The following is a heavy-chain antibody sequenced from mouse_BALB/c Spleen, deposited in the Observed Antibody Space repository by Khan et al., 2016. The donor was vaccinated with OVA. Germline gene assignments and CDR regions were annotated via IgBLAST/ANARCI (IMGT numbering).Heavy chain of an antibody. CDR1: GYTFTAYV. CDR2: VYPYNDGT. D-gene: IGHD2-3*01. CDR3: ARSEGYDGWFAY. V-gene: IGHV1S136*01. J-gene: IGHJ3*01. Sequence: VQLQQSGPELVKPGASVKMSCKASGYTFTAYVMQWVKQKPGQGLEWIGYVYPYNDGTKYNEKFKGEATLTSDKSSSTAYMELSSLTSDDSAVYYCARSEGYDGWFAYWGQGTLVTVSA.